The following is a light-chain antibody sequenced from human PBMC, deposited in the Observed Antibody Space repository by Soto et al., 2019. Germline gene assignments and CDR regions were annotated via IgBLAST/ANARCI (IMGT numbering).Light chain of an antibody. CDR1: QAIGSG. CDR2: AAS. J-gene: IGKJ4*01. Sequence: DIQMTQSPSSVTASVGDRVTITCRASQAIGSGLAWYQQRPGKAPKLLINAASTLQGGVPSRFSGSGSGTEFTLTIVSLQPEDFATYHCQKANSLMVSFGGGTRLEVK. V-gene: IGKV1-12*01. CDR3: QKANSLMVS.